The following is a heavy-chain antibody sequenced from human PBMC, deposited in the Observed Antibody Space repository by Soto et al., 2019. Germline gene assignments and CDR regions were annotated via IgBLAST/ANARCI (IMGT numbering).Heavy chain of an antibody. V-gene: IGHV4-4*02. CDR1: GGSISSSNW. D-gene: IGHD6-13*01. Sequence: QVQLQESGPGLVKPSGTLSLTCAVSGGSISSSNWWSWVRQPPGKGLEWIGEIYHSGSTNYNPSLKARGTISVDKSKNPLSLQLSSVTAADTAVYYCARAAMGGSSWPFDYWGQGTLVTVSS. J-gene: IGHJ4*02. CDR2: IYHSGST. CDR3: ARAAMGGSSWPFDY.